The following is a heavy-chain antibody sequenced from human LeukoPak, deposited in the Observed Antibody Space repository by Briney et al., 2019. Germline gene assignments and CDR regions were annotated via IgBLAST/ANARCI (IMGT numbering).Heavy chain of an antibody. CDR1: GFTVSSNY. CDR2: IYSGGST. D-gene: IGHD3-9*01. CDR3: ASRIEDDILTGYFDY. J-gene: IGHJ4*02. V-gene: IGHV3-53*04. Sequence: GGSLRLSCAASGFTVSSNYMSWVRQAPGKGLEWVSVIYSGGSTYYADSVKGRFTISRHNPKNTLYLQMNSLRAEDTAVYYCASRIEDDILTGYFDYWGQGTLVTVSS.